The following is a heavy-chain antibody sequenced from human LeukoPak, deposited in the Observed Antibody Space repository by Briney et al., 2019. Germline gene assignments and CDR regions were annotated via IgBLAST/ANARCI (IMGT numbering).Heavy chain of an antibody. CDR2: IKQDGSEK. V-gene: IGHV3-7*01. CDR1: GFTFSSYW. CDR3: ARDRKWLAMYYFDY. J-gene: IGHJ4*02. D-gene: IGHD6-19*01. Sequence: GSLRLSCAASGFTFSSYWMSWVRQAPGKGLEWVANIKQDGSEKYYVDSVKGRFTISRDNAKNSLYLQMNSLRAEDTAVYYCARDRKWLAMYYFDYWGQGTLVTVSS.